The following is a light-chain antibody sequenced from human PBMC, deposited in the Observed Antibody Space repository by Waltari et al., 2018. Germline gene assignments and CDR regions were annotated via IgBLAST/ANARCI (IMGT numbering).Light chain of an antibody. V-gene: IGLV1-47*01. CDR2: RDA. J-gene: IGLJ3*02. CDR3: AAWDVSLSGWV. CDR1: GSNIGCKS. Sequence: QSFLTQPPSASGTPGPRVTISCSGSGSNIGCKSVYWYQQFPGTAPKLLICRDAGRPSGVPDRFSGSKSGTSASLVISGLRSDDEADYYCAAWDVSLSGWVFGGGTKLTVL.